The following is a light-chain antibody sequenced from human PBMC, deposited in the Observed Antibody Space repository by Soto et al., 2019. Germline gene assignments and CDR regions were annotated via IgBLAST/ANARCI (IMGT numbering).Light chain of an antibody. CDR3: QQSYSTPYT. J-gene: IGKJ2*01. V-gene: IGKV1-39*01. CDR1: QSISSY. CDR2: AAS. Sequence: DIQMTQSPSSLSASVGDRVTITCRASQSISSYLNWYQQKPGKAPKLLIYAASSLQSGVPSRFSGSGSGTDFTLTISSLQPEASATYYCQQSYSTPYTFGQGTKVDI.